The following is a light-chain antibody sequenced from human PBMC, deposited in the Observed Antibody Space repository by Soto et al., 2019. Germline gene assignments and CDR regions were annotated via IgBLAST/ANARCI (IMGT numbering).Light chain of an antibody. V-gene: IGLV2-14*02. J-gene: IGLJ1*01. CDR2: EVS. CDR3: SSYTDRKHLV. CDR1: SSDFETYNV. Sequence: QSALTQPASVSGSPGQSITISCTGTSSDFETYNVVSWYQHHPGKAPKLMIYEVSKRPSGVPDRFSGSKSGNTASLTVSALQAEDEADYCCSSYTDRKHLVFGTGTKVTVL.